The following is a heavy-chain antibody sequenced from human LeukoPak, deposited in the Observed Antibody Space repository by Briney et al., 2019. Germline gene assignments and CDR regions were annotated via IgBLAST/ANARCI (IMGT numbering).Heavy chain of an antibody. D-gene: IGHD5-12*01. CDR1: GFTFNSFA. CDR3: AKIRYSGYGPHWYFDL. J-gene: IGHJ2*01. CDR2: ISGSDGSS. V-gene: IGHV3-23*01. Sequence: PGGSLRLSCAASGFTFNSFAMNWVRQAPGKGLEWVSSISGSDGSSHYADFVKGRFTISRDNSKNTLHLQMNSLRAEDTAVYYCAKIRYSGYGPHWYFDLWGRGTLVTVSS.